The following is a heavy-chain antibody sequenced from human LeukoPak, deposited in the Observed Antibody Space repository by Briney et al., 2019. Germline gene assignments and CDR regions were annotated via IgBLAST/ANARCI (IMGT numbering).Heavy chain of an antibody. Sequence: RGSLRLSCAASGFTISSSAMSWVRQAPGKGLEWVSAFSGSGSSTYYADSVKGRFTISRDNSKNTLYLQMNSLRAEDTAVYYCARAPPYCSGGSCYRIVDYWGQGTLVTVSS. CDR3: ARAPPYCSGGSCYRIVDY. J-gene: IGHJ4*02. D-gene: IGHD2-15*01. CDR2: FSGSGSST. V-gene: IGHV3-23*01. CDR1: GFTISSSA.